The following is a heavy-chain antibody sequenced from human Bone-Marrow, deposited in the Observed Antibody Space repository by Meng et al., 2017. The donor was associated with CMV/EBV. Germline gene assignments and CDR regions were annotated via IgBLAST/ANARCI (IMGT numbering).Heavy chain of an antibody. J-gene: IGHJ6*02. V-gene: IGHV1-8*01. CDR2: MNPNSGNT. CDR3: ARDGIVVVPAAIQGSNYYYYGMVV. Sequence: ASVKVSCKASGYTFTSYDINWVRQATGQGLEWMGWMNPNSGNTGYAQKFQGRVTMTRNTSISTAYMELSSLRSEDTAVYYCARDGIVVVPAAIQGSNYYYYGMVVWGQGTTVTVSS. D-gene: IGHD2-2*02. CDR1: GYTFTSYD.